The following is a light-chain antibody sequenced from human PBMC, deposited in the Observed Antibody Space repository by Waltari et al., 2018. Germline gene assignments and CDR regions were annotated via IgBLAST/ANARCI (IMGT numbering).Light chain of an antibody. Sequence: QSALTQPASVSGSPGQSITISCTGSSSDVGNFNLVSWYQLHPGKAPKLLIFEAPKRPSGISYHFSGSKSGNTASLTISGLQAEDEADYFCFSYAGSSSPRLFGGGTKLSVL. CDR1: SSDVGNFNL. CDR3: FSYAGSSSPRL. V-gene: IGLV2-23*01. CDR2: EAP. J-gene: IGLJ3*02.